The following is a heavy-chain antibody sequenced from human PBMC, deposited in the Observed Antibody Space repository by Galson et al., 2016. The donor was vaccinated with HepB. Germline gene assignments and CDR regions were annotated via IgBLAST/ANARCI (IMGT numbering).Heavy chain of an antibody. CDR2: ISRSGDST. Sequence: SLRLPCAASGFTFSHAWMSWVRQAPGKGLEVVSSISRSGDSTDYADSVKGRFTISRDNSKNTLSLQMNSLTADDTAIYYCVQGSTAPAVWGKGTTVTVSS. CDR1: GFTFSHA. D-gene: IGHD2-2*01. J-gene: IGHJ6*04. CDR3: VQGSTAPAV. V-gene: IGHV3-23*01.